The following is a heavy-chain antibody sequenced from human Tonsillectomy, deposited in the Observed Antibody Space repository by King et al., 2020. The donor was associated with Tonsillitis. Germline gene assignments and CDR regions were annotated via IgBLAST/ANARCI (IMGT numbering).Heavy chain of an antibody. CDR3: ARAFSVTRLD. V-gene: IGHV4-34*01. J-gene: IGHJ4*02. CDR1: GGSFSGYY. D-gene: IGHD4-17*01. CDR2: INHGGST. Sequence: VQLQQWGAGLLKPSETLSLTCAVYGGSFSGYYWSWIRQPPGKGLEWIGEINHGGSTNYNPSLNSRVTISVDTSKSQFSLKLNSVNAADTAVYYCARAFSVTRLDWGRGTLVTVSS.